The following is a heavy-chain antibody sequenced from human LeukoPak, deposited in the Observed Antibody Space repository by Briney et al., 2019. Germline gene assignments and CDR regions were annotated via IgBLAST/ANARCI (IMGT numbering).Heavy chain of an antibody. CDR1: GFTFSSYS. Sequence: GGSLRLSCAASGFTFSSYSMNWVRQAPGKGLEWVSPISGSGGSTYDADSVKGRFTISRDNSKNTLYLQVNSLRAEDTAVYYCAKGGCSGGSCYSGFMDNWGQGTLVTVSS. J-gene: IGHJ4*02. V-gene: IGHV3-23*01. D-gene: IGHD2-15*01. CDR3: AKGGCSGGSCYSGFMDN. CDR2: ISGSGGST.